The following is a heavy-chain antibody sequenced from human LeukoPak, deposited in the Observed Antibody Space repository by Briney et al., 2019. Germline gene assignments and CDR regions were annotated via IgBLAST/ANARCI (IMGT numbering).Heavy chain of an antibody. Sequence: PSETLSLTCTVSGGSISSYYWSWIRQPPGKGLEWIGYIYYSGSTNYNPSLKSRVTISVDTSKNQSSVKLSSVTAADTAVYYCARDRLSYTSGWYVGYYYGMDVWGQGTTVTVSS. J-gene: IGHJ6*02. D-gene: IGHD6-19*01. V-gene: IGHV4-59*01. CDR1: GGSISSYY. CDR3: ARDRLSYTSGWYVGYYYGMDV. CDR2: IYYSGST.